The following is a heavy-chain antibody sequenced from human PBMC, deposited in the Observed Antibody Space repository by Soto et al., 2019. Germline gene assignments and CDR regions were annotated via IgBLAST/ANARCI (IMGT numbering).Heavy chain of an antibody. CDR3: AAQSRSDPIVVVPAARRVYYYYGMYV. D-gene: IGHD2-2*01. V-gene: IGHV1-58*01. CDR2: IVVGSGNT. CDR1: GFTFTSSA. Sequence: SVKVSCKASGFTFTSSAVQWVRQARGQRLEWIGWIVVGSGNTNYAQKFQERVTITRDMSTSTAYMELSSLRSEDTAVYYCAAQSRSDPIVVVPAARRVYYYYGMYVWGQGTTVTGS. J-gene: IGHJ6*02.